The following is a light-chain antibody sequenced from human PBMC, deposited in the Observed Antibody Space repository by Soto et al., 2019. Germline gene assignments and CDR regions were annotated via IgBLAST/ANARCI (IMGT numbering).Light chain of an antibody. Sequence: QSVLTQPASVSGSPGQSITISRTGTSSDVGGYDYVSWYQLHPGKASKLMVFEVNNRPSGASYRFSGSKSGNTASLTISGLQAEDEADYFCSSYSISTAYLFGTGTKVTVL. V-gene: IGLV2-14*01. CDR2: EVN. J-gene: IGLJ1*01. CDR3: SSYSISTAYL. CDR1: SSDVGGYDY.